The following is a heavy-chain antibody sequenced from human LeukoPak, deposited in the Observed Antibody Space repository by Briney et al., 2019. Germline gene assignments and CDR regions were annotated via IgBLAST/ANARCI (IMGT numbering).Heavy chain of an antibody. D-gene: IGHD5-12*01. CDR2: FYHSGST. Sequence: SETLSLTCIFSVYSISSGYYWGWIRQPPGKGLEWIGSFYHSGSTYYNPSLKSRVTISVDTSRNQFSLKLSSVTAADTAVYYCARDSRGYVPNFDYWGQGTLVTVSS. CDR1: VYSISSGYY. CDR3: ARDSRGYVPNFDY. V-gene: IGHV4-38-2*02. J-gene: IGHJ4*02.